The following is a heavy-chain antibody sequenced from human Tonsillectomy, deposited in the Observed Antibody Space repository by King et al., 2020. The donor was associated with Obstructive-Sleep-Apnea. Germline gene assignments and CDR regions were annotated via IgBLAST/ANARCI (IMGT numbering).Heavy chain of an antibody. CDR2: MYYSGNT. J-gene: IGHJ4*02. Sequence: QLQESGPGLVKPSETLSLTCTVSGVSISNYYWSWIRQPPGKGLEWIGYMYYSGNTNFNPSLKSRVTITADTSKIQFSLRLSSVTAADTAVYYCARHRGVEDYGGYGDYFDYWGQGTLVTVSS. CDR3: ARHRGVEDYGGYGDYFDY. D-gene: IGHD5-12*01. CDR1: GVSISNYY. V-gene: IGHV4-59*08.